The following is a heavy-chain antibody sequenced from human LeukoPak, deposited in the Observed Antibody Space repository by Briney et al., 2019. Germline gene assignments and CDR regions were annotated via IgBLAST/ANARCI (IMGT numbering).Heavy chain of an antibody. CDR2: INLDGSEK. Sequence: GGSLRLSCAASRFTFSSYWMSWVRQAPGKGLEWVANINLDGSEKYYVDSVKGRFTISRDNAKNSLYLQMNSLRDEDTAVYYCARGVAAAGTTLDYWGQGTLVTVSS. J-gene: IGHJ4*02. CDR3: ARGVAAAGTTLDY. D-gene: IGHD6-13*01. V-gene: IGHV3-7*01. CDR1: RFTFSSYW.